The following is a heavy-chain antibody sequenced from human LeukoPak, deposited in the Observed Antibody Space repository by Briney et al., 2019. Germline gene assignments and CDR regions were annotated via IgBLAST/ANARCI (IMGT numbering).Heavy chain of an antibody. CDR2: IHYSGTT. CDR3: ARCSYSYYYMDV. J-gene: IGHJ6*03. V-gene: IGHV4-39*01. CDR1: GGSISGSSYY. D-gene: IGHD2-21*01. Sequence: PSETLSLTCTVSGGSISGSSYYWGWIRQPPGKGLEWIGSIHYSGTTYYNPSLKSRVTISVDTSKNQFSLKLTSVTAADTALYYCARCSYSYYYMDVWGKGTTVTVSS.